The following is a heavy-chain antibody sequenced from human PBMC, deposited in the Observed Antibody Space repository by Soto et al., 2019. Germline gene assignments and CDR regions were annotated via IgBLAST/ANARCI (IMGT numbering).Heavy chain of an antibody. Sequence: SVKVSCKASGGTFSSYAISWVRQAPGQGLEWMGGIIPIFGTANYAQKFQGRVTITADKSTSTAYMELSSLRSEDTAVYYCARDRATTRTRGAFDIWGQGTMVTVSS. J-gene: IGHJ3*02. D-gene: IGHD5-12*01. CDR2: IIPIFGTA. CDR1: GGTFSSYA. V-gene: IGHV1-69*06. CDR3: ARDRATTRTRGAFDI.